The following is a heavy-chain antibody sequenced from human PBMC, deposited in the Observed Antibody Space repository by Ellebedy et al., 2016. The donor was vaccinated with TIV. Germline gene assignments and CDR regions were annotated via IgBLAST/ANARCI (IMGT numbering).Heavy chain of an antibody. D-gene: IGHD5-24*01. CDR2: ISGSGDST. Sequence: GESLKISCAPSRFTFSSYAMTWVRQAPGKGLEWVSSISGSGDSTYDADSVNGRFTISRDNSKNTLYLQMNSLRAEDTAVYYCAKGRDAYNYHNLDYWGQGTLVTVSS. J-gene: IGHJ4*02. CDR1: RFTFSSYA. V-gene: IGHV3-23*01. CDR3: AKGRDAYNYHNLDY.